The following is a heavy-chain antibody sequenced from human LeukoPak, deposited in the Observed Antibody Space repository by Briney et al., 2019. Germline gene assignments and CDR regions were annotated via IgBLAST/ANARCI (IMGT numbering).Heavy chain of an antibody. D-gene: IGHD6-19*01. V-gene: IGHV4-59*01. CDR1: GGSISSYY. CDR3: ARGSVAGGIDRFDP. J-gene: IGHJ5*02. Sequence: SETLSLTCTVSGGSISSYYWSWIRQPPGKGLEWIGYIYYSGSTNYNPSLKSRVTISVDTSKNQFSLKLSSVTAADTAVYYCARGSVAGGIDRFDPWGQGTLVTVSS. CDR2: IYYSGST.